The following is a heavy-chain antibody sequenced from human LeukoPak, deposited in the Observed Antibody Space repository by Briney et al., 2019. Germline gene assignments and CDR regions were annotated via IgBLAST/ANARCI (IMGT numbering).Heavy chain of an antibody. CDR1: GVSISSYY. CDR3: ARDHYDILTGNDDAFDI. D-gene: IGHD3-9*01. CDR2: IYTSGST. V-gene: IGHV4-4*07. J-gene: IGHJ3*02. Sequence: SETLSRTCSVSGVSISSYYWSWIRQPAGKGLEWIGRIYTSGSTNYNHSLKSRVTMSVDTSKTQCSLQLSSVTAADTDVYYCARDHYDILTGNDDAFDIWGQGTMVTVSS.